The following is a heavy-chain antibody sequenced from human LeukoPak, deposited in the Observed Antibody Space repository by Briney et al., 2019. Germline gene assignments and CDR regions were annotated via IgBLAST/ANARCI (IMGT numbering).Heavy chain of an antibody. V-gene: IGHV3-33*01. D-gene: IGHD1-26*01. J-gene: IGHJ4*02. Sequence: PGGSLRLSCAAAGFTFSNYGMHWVRQAPGKGLEWVAVSWYDGSTKYYADSVKGRFSISRDNSKNTVSLQMSSLIPEDTAVYYCARDIGGSYSQGLDHWGQGTLVTVSS. CDR3: ARDIGGSYSQGLDH. CDR2: SWYDGSTK. CDR1: GFTFSNYG.